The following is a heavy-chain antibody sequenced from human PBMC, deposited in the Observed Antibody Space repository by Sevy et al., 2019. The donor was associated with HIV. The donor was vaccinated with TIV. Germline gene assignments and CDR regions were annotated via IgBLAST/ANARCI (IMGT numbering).Heavy chain of an antibody. CDR3: TRQKWGFVRYYYYYMDV. V-gene: IGHV4-59*08. CDR1: GDSISSYY. Sequence: SETLSLTCTVSGDSISSYYWSWIRQPPGKGLEWIGNIYYSGNAKYNPSLKSRVTISVDTSQNQFSLKLSSVTAADTAVYYCTRQKWGFVRYYYYYMDVWGKWTTVTVSS. D-gene: IGHD7-27*01. J-gene: IGHJ6*03. CDR2: IYYSGNA.